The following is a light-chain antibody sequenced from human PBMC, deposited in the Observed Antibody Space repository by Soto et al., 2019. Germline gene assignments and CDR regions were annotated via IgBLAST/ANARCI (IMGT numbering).Light chain of an antibody. V-gene: IGLV2-23*01. CDR1: SSDVGSYTL. CDR2: EGS. J-gene: IGLJ2*01. Sequence: QSALTQPDSVSGSPGQSITISCTGTSSDVGSYTLVSWYQQHPGKAPKLMIYEGSKRPSGGANRFSGSKSGNTASLTISGLQAEDEADYYCCSYAGSSAYVVFGGGTKLTV. CDR3: CSYAGSSAYVV.